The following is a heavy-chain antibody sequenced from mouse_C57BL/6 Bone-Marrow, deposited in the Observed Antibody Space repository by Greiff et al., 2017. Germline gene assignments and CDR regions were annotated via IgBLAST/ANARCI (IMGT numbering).Heavy chain of an antibody. CDR1: GYSFTGYY. CDR2: INPSTGGT. Sequence: EVKLMGSGPELVKPGASVKISCKASGYSFTGYYMNWVKQSPEKSLEWIGEINPSTGGTTYNQKFKAKATLTVDKSSSTAYMQLKSLTSEDSAVYYCARAPIYYYGSSWYFDVWGTGTTVTVSS. J-gene: IGHJ1*03. CDR3: ARAPIYYYGSSWYFDV. D-gene: IGHD1-1*01. V-gene: IGHV1-42*01.